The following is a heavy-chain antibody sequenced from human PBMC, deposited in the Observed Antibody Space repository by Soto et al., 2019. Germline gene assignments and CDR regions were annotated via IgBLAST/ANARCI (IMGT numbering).Heavy chain of an antibody. J-gene: IGHJ4*02. Sequence: QVQLVESGGGVVQPGRSLRLSCAASGFTFSSYGMHWVRQAPGKGLEWVAVISYDGSNKYYADSVKGRFTISRDNSKNTLYLQMNSLRADDTAVYYCAKDLGQVVVAANDYWGQGTLVTVSS. CDR3: AKDLGQVVVAANDY. CDR1: GFTFSSYG. V-gene: IGHV3-30*18. D-gene: IGHD2-15*01. CDR2: ISYDGSNK.